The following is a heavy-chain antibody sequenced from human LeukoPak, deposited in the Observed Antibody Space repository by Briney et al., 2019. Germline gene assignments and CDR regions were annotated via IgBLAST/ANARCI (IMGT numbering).Heavy chain of an antibody. V-gene: IGHV6-1*01. CDR3: ARDKIAAAGSFLFASHSEIYYYGMDV. D-gene: IGHD6-13*01. CDR2: TYYRSKWYN. Sequence: SQTLSLTCAISGDSVSSNSAAWNWIRQSPSRGLEWLGRTYYRSKWYNDYAVSVKSRITINPDTSKNPFSLQLNSVTPEDTAVYYCARDKIAAAGSFLFASHSEIYYYGMDVWGQGTTVTVSS. J-gene: IGHJ6*02. CDR1: GDSVSSNSAA.